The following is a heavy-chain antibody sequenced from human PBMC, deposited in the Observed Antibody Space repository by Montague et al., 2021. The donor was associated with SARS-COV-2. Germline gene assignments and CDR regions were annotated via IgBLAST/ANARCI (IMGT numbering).Heavy chain of an antibody. D-gene: IGHD5-12*01. CDR3: ARQYIGYNRRFDY. CDR1: GSISGYY. Sequence: SETLSLTCTVSGSISGYYWSWIRQSAGKGLEWIGRISSSGGIAYNASLKSRLTMSLDPSKIQLSLKLSSVTAADTAVYYCARQYIGYNRRFDYWGQGALVTVSP. CDR2: ISSSGGI. V-gene: IGHV4-4*07. J-gene: IGHJ4*02.